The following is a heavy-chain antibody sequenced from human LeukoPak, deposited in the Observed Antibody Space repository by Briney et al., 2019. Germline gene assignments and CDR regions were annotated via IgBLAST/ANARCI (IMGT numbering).Heavy chain of an antibody. J-gene: IGHJ3*02. CDR1: GFTFSSYA. Sequence: GGSLRLSCAASGFTFSSYAMHWVRQAPGKGLEWVAVISYDGSNKYYADSVKGRFTISRDNSKNTLYLQMNSLRAEDTAVYYCAKATGIAAHGNAFDIWGQGTMVTVSS. D-gene: IGHD6-6*01. CDR3: AKATGIAAHGNAFDI. V-gene: IGHV3-30*04. CDR2: ISYDGSNK.